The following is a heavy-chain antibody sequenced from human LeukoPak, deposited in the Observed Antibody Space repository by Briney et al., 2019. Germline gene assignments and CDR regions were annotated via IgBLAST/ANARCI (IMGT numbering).Heavy chain of an antibody. CDR2: ISSSSSYT. Sequence: GGSLRLSCAASGFTFSSNYMSWVRQAPGKGLEWVSYISSSSSYTNYADSVKGRFTISRDNAKNSLYLQMNSLRAEDTAVYYCARSDYYYYYYGMDVWGQGTTVTVSS. J-gene: IGHJ6*02. CDR1: GFTFSSNY. V-gene: IGHV3-11*03. CDR3: ARSDYYYYYYGMDV.